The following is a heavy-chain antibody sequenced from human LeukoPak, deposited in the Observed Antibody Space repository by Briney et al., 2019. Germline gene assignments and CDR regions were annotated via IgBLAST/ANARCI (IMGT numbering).Heavy chain of an antibody. CDR1: GGSFSGYY. J-gene: IGHJ4*02. V-gene: IGHV4-34*01. CDR3: ARPGNCSSTSCFFDY. Sequence: SETLSLTCAVYGGSFSGYYWSWIRQPPGKGLEWIGEINHSGSTNYNPSLTSRVTISVDTSKNQFSLKLSSVTAADTAVYYCARPGNCSSTSCFFDYWGQGTLVTVSS. CDR2: INHSGST. D-gene: IGHD2-2*01.